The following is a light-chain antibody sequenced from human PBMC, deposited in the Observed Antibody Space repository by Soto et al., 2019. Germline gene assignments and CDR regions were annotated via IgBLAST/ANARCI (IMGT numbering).Light chain of an antibody. Sequence: QSALAQPASVSGSPEQSITISCTGTSSDVGAYNLVSWCQQHPGKAPKLIIYEGSKRPSGISHRFSGSKSDNTASLTISGLRAEDEAHYHCCSYAGSRTFVFGGGTQLTVL. CDR3: CSYAGSRTFV. CDR1: SSDVGAYNL. V-gene: IGLV2-23*01. J-gene: IGLJ3*02. CDR2: EGS.